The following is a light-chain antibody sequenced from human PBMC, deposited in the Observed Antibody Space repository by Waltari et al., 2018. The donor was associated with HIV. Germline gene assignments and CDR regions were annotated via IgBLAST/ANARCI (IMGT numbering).Light chain of an antibody. V-gene: IGKV4-1*01. J-gene: IGKJ2*01. CDR3: QQYYSTPYT. CDR1: QTVLYSSNKKNF. Sequence: DIVMTQSPDSLAVPLGERATITCNSSQTVLYSSNKKNFLSWYQQKPGQPPKLFISWATTRDSRVPDRFSGSGSGTDFTLTVSSLQAEDVAFYYCQQYYSTPYTFGRGTKV. CDR2: WAT.